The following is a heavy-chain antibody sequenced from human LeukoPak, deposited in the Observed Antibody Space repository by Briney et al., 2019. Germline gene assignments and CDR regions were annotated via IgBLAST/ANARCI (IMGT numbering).Heavy chain of an antibody. CDR1: GYSFTTYW. CDR2: IYPGDSDT. D-gene: IGHD6-13*01. Sequence: GGSLKISCKGSGYSFTTYWVAWVRQMPGKGLEWMGIIYPGDSDTRYSPSFQGQVTISADKSISTAYLQWSSLKASDTAVYYCARRNAGYSSSWDYYGMDVWGQGTTVTVSS. J-gene: IGHJ6*02. CDR3: ARRNAGYSSSWDYYGMDV. V-gene: IGHV5-51*01.